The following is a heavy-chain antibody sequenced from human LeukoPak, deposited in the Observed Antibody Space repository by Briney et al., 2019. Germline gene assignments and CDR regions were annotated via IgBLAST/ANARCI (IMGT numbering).Heavy chain of an antibody. CDR3: ARLQAGIAVAGDY. CDR1: GGSISSYY. D-gene: IGHD6-19*01. CDR2: IYYSGST. V-gene: IGHV4-39*01. J-gene: IGHJ4*02. Sequence: SETLSLTCTVSGGSISSYYWGWIRQPTGKGLEWIGSIYYSGSTYYNPSLKSRVTISVDTSKNQFSLKLSSVTAADTAVYYCARLQAGIAVAGDYWGQGTLVTVSS.